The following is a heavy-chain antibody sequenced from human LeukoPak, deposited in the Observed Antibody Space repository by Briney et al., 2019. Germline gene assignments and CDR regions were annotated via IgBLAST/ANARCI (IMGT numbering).Heavy chain of an antibody. V-gene: IGHV4-59*01. D-gene: IGHD3-22*01. CDR1: GGSISSYY. J-gene: IGHJ4*02. CDR3: ARDDSSGYDY. Sequence: SETLSLTCTVSGGSISSYYWSWIRQPPGKGLEWIGYISYSGSTNYNPSLKSRVTISVDTSKNQFSLKLSSVTAADTAVYYCARDDSSGYDYWGQGTLASVSS. CDR2: ISYSGST.